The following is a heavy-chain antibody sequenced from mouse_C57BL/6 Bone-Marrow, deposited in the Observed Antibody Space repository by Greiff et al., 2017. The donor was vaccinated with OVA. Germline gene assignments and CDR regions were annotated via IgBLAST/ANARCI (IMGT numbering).Heavy chain of an antibody. J-gene: IGHJ3*01. V-gene: IGHV1-22*01. D-gene: IGHD1-1*01. CDR3: AEGRPYYYGSSSGY. CDR1: GYTFTDYN. CDR2: INPNNGGT. Sequence: EVQLQESGPELVKPGASVKMSCKASGYTFTDYNMHWVKQSHGKSLEWIGYINPNNGGTSYNQKFKGKATLTVNKSSSTAYMELRSLTSEDSAVYYCAEGRPYYYGSSSGYWGQGTLVTVSA.